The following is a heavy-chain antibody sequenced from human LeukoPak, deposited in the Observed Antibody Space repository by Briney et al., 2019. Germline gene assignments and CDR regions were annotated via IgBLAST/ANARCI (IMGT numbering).Heavy chain of an antibody. V-gene: IGHV4-34*01. D-gene: IGHD6-19*01. J-gene: IGHJ4*02. Sequence: ASETLSLTCAVYGGSLSGYYWSWIRQPPGKGLEWIGEINHSGSTNYNPSLKSRVTISVDTSKNQFSLKLSSVTAADTAVYYCARGLKAVASDYWGQGTLVTVSS. CDR1: GGSLSGYY. CDR3: ARGLKAVASDY. CDR2: INHSGST.